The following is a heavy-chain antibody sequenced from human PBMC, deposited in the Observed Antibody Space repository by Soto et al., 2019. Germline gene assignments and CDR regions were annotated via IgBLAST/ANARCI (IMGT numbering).Heavy chain of an antibody. CDR2: INAGNGNT. CDR3: ASSHALYYYYGMDV. J-gene: IGHJ6*02. Sequence: QVQLVQSGAEVKKPGASVKVSCKASGYTFTSYAMHWVRQAPGQRLEWMGWINAGNGNTKYSQKFQGRVTITRDTXXSTAYMELSSLRSEDTAVYYCASSHALYYYYGMDVWGQGTTVTVSS. V-gene: IGHV1-3*01. CDR1: GYTFTSYA. D-gene: IGHD2-2*01.